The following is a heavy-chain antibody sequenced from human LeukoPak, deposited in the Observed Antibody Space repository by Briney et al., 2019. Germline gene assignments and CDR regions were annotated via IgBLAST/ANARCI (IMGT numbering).Heavy chain of an antibody. D-gene: IGHD7-27*01. CDR1: GYTFTSYD. CDR2: MSPNSGDT. V-gene: IGHV1-8*01. Sequence: ASVKVSCKASGYTFTSYDFNWVRQAPGQRPEWMGWMSPNSGDTGYARKFQDRVTMTRNTSISTAYMELSSLRSDDTAVYYCARGPPNWGYDYWGPGTLVTVSS. CDR3: ARGPPNWGYDY. J-gene: IGHJ4*02.